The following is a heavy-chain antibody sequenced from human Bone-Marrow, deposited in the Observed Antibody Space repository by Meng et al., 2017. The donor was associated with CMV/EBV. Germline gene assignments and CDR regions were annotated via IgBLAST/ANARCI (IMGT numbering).Heavy chain of an antibody. CDR2: INHSGST. D-gene: IGHD1-26*01. CDR3: ARDAGASPFDD. CDR1: GGSFSGYY. V-gene: IGHV4-34*01. J-gene: IGHJ4*02. Sequence: SETLSLTCAVYGGSFSGYYWSWIRQPPGKGLEWIGEINHSGSTNYNPSLKSRVTISVDTSKNQFSRKLSSVTAADTAVYYCARDAGASPFDDWGQGTRVTGSS.